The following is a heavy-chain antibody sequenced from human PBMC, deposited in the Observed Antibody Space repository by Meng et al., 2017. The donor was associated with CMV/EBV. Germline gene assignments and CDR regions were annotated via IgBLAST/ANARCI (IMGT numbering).Heavy chain of an antibody. CDR3: AKDAAPPYSSSWYYEDY. CDR1: GLTFSSYV. D-gene: IGHD6-13*01. J-gene: IGHJ4*02. Sequence: GESLKISCAASGLTFSSYVMHWVRQAPGKGLEWVSAISGSGGSTYYADSVKGRFTISRDNSKNTLYLQMNSLRAEDTAVYYCAKDAAPPYSSSWYYEDYWGQGTLVTVSS. CDR2: ISGSGGST. V-gene: IGHV3-23*01.